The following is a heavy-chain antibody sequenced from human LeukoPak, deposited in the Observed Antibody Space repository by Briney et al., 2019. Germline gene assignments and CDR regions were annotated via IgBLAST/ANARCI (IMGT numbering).Heavy chain of an antibody. V-gene: IGHV3-21*01. CDR3: ARVLSGTLTFDH. J-gene: IGHJ4*02. CDR1: GFTFSSYT. CDR2: ITSSSSYI. Sequence: GGSLRLSCAASGFTFSSYTMNWVRQAPGKGLEWVSSITSSSSYIYYADSAKGRFTISRDNAKNSLFLQMNSLRAEDTAVYYCARVLSGTLTFDHWGQGTLVAVSS. D-gene: IGHD3-9*01.